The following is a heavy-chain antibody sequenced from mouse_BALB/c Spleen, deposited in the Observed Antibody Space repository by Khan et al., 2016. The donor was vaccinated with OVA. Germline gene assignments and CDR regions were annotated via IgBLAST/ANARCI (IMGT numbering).Heavy chain of an antibody. V-gene: IGHV9-4*02. CDR1: GYTFTTAG. Sequence: QIQLVQSGPELKKPGETVRISCKASGYTFTTAGMQWVQKMPGKGLKWIGWINTHSGVPKYADAFKGRFAFSLETSANTAYLQISNLKNEDTATYFCARYGDFFDYWGQGTTLTVSS. J-gene: IGHJ2*01. CDR3: ARYGDFFDY. CDR2: INTHSGVP. D-gene: IGHD1-1*01.